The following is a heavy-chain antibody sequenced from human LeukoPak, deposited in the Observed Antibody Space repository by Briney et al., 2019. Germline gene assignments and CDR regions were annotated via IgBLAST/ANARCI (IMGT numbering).Heavy chain of an antibody. Sequence: SETLSLTCTVSGGSISSYYWSWIRQPAGKGLEWIGRIYTSGSTNYNPSLKSRVTMSVDTSKNQFSLKLSSVTAADTAVYYCAREGSNYYYDSSGYLNRFDPWGQGTLVTVSS. J-gene: IGHJ5*02. V-gene: IGHV4-4*07. CDR1: GGSISSYY. D-gene: IGHD3-22*01. CDR2: IYTSGST. CDR3: AREGSNYYYDSSGYLNRFDP.